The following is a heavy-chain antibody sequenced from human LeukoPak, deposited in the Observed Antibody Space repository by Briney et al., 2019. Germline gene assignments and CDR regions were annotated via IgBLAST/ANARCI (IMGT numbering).Heavy chain of an antibody. D-gene: IGHD6-19*01. J-gene: IGHJ3*01. Sequence: GESLKISCKGPGYSFTNYWIGWVRQMPEKGLEWMGILYSEDSDIRYSPSVQGRVTISADKATTTAHLQWSSLKVSDTAMYYCARQKAGDACDFWGQGTMVTVSS. CDR3: ARQKAGDACDF. V-gene: IGHV5-51*01. CDR2: LYSEDSDI. CDR1: GYSFTNYW.